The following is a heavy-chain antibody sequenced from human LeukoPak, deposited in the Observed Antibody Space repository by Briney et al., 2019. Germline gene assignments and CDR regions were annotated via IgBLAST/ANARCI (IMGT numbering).Heavy chain of an antibody. J-gene: IGHJ6*02. D-gene: IGHD3/OR15-3a*01. CDR1: GGYLGSYF. Sequence: SETLFHTCSVSGGYLGSYFWNWIRQPPGKGLEWIGYVSSSGTTNYNPSLKSRVAMSIDTSKNQFSLRLSSVTAANTALYYCARDLVITAATRTGYFYYGLHVWGQGTTVTVSS. CDR3: ARDLVITAATRTGYFYYGLHV. CDR2: VSSSGTT. V-gene: IGHV4-59*01.